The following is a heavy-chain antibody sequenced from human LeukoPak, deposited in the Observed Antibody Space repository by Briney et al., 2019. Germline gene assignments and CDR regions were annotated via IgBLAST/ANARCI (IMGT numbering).Heavy chain of an antibody. CDR1: GGSISSYY. J-gene: IGHJ6*03. CDR2: IYTSGST. D-gene: IGHD2-2*01. CDR3: ARVASPPYYYYYMDV. V-gene: IGHV4-4*07. Sequence: SETLSLTCTVPGGSISSYYWSWIRQPAGKGLEWIGRIYTSGSTNYNPSLKSRVTISVDTSKNQFSLKLSSVTAADTAVYYCARVASPPYYYYYMDVWGKGTTVTVSS.